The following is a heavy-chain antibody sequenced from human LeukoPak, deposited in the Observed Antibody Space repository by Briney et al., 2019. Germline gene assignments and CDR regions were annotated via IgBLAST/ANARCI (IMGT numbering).Heavy chain of an antibody. D-gene: IGHD1-26*01. CDR1: GSSITGGFF. CDR2: VYQTGLT. J-gene: IGHJ6*03. CDR3: ARSSECHLCDFYYLDV. V-gene: IGHV4-38-2*02. Sequence: SETLSLICSVSGSSITGGFFWGWVRQPPGKGLEWIGSVYQTGLTYYKPSLKSRAAISLDPSKSHFFLELTSVTAADTAVYYCARSSECHLCDFYYLDVWGKGTTVTVSS.